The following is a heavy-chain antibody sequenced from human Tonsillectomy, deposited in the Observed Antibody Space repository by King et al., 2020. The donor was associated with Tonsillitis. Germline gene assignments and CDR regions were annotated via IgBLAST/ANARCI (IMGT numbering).Heavy chain of an antibody. CDR3: ARQLANFYYFDY. Sequence: VQLQESGPGLVKPSETLSLTCTVSGGSITGYFWSWIRQPPGKGLEWIAYIHNSGSTNYNPSLKSRVTISVDTSKNQFSLKLTSVTAADTAVNYCARQLANFYYFDYWGQGTLLTVSS. D-gene: IGHD2/OR15-2a*01. CDR2: IHNSGST. V-gene: IGHV4-59*08. J-gene: IGHJ4*02. CDR1: GGSITGYF.